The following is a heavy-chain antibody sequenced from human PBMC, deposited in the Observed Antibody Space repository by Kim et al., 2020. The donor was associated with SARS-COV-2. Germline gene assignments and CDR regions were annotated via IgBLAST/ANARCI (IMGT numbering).Heavy chain of an antibody. CDR3: AKRSGGYRSFDY. CDR1: GFTFRNYD. Sequence: GGSLRLSCAASGFTFRNYDMSWVRQAPGKGLEWVSTFAGSSGGTYYADSVKGRFTISRDNSKTTMFLQMNSLRAEDTAIYYCAKRSGGYRSFDYWGQG. D-gene: IGHD2-15*01. J-gene: IGHJ4*02. CDR2: FAGSSGGT. V-gene: IGHV3-23*01.